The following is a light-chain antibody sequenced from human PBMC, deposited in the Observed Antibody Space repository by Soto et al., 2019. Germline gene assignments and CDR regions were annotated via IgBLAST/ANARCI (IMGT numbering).Light chain of an antibody. V-gene: IGKV3-15*01. CDR3: QQYNNWPNYN. J-gene: IGKJ2*01. CDR2: DAS. CDR1: QSVSSN. Sequence: EIVMTQSPATLSVSPGERATLSCRASQSVSSNLAWYQQEPGQAPRLLIYDASTRATGIPARFSGSGSGTEFTLTISSLQSEDFAVYYCQQYNNWPNYNCGQGTKVNIK.